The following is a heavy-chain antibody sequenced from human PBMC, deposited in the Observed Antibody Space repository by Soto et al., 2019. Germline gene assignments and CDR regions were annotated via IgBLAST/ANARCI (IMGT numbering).Heavy chain of an antibody. CDR3: VRAAGYSGNDYVYYYGMDV. D-gene: IGHD5-12*01. CDR2: VWYDGGNK. V-gene: IGHV3-33*01. J-gene: IGHJ6*02. Sequence: QVQLVESGGGVVQPGRSLRLSCAASGFTFSSYGMHWVRQAPGKGLEWVALVWYDGGNKYYADSVKGRFTISRDNSKSRLYLQMNSLRDEDTAVYYCVRAAGYSGNDYVYYYGMDVWGQGTTVTVSS. CDR1: GFTFSSYG.